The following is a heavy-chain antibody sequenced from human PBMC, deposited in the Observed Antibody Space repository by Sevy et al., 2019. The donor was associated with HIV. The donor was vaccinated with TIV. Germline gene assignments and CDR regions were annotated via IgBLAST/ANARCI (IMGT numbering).Heavy chain of an antibody. D-gene: IGHD6-6*01. CDR3: TREGQGDSSSSGY. CDR2: ISFDGSNK. Sequence: GGSLRLSCAASGFTFGGYGMHWVRQAPGKGLEWVSLISFDGSNKDYADSVKGRFTISRDNSKNTLYLQMNSLRAEDTAMYYCTREGQGDSSSSGYWGQGTLVTVSS. J-gene: IGHJ4*02. CDR1: GFTFGGYG. V-gene: IGHV3-30*03.